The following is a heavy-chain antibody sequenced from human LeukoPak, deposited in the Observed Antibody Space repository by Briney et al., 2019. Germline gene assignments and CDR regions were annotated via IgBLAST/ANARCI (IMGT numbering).Heavy chain of an antibody. CDR3: AKGGRWRVHFDS. V-gene: IGHV4-34*01. J-gene: IGHJ4*02. D-gene: IGHD6-19*01. Sequence: PSETLSLTCAVSGGSFSGYYWSWIRQPPGKGLEWIGEINHSGSTNYNPSLKGRLTFSVDTSKNQFSLKLISMTAADTAVYYCAKGGRWRVHFDSGAREPRVPVP. CDR1: GGSFSGYY. CDR2: INHSGST.